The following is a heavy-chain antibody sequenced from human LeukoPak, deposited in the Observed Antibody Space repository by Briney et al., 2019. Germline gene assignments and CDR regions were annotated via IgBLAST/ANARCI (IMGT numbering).Heavy chain of an antibody. V-gene: IGHV4-39*02. Sequence: SETLSLTCFVSGDSITNSGWSWGWVRQPPGKGLEWIGTLPYDENVADRGIPSYNPSLTSRVTISADTPKNHLSLTVNSVTAADTASYYCARLTLTGVGGRGWFDSWGQGALVIVSS. D-gene: IGHD3-3*01. CDR2: LPYDENVADRGIP. CDR3: ARLTLTGVGGRGWFDS. J-gene: IGHJ5*01. CDR1: GDSITNSGWS.